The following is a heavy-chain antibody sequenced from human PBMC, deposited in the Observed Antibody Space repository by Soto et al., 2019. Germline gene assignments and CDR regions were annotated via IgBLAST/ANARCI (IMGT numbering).Heavy chain of an antibody. CDR3: GSAFAI. Sequence: PGGSLSLSCAASGFTFSSYAMRWVRQAPGKGLEWVAVISYDGSNKYYADSVKRRFTIPRDNSNNTLFLQITILRAEETAVYYSGSAFAIWGQGTPVTVSS. V-gene: IGHV3-30-3*01. CDR2: ISYDGSNK. CDR1: GFTFSSYA. J-gene: IGHJ4*01.